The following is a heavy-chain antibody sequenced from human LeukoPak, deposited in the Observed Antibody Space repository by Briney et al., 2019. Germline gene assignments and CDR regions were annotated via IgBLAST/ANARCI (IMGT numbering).Heavy chain of an antibody. Sequence: ASVKVSCKASGYTFTSYYMHWVRQAPGQGLEWMGIINPSGGSTSYAQKFQGRVTMTRDTSTSTVYMELSSLRSEDTAVYYCATVRHRYCSGGSCYPFSNWFDPWGQGTLVTVSS. J-gene: IGHJ5*02. CDR3: ATVRHRYCSGGSCYPFSNWFDP. CDR2: INPSGGST. CDR1: GYTFTSYY. D-gene: IGHD2-15*01. V-gene: IGHV1-46*01.